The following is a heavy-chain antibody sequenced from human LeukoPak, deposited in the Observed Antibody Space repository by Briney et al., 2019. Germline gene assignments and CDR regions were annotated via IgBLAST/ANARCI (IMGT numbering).Heavy chain of an antibody. CDR2: IRLRDGGA. V-gene: IGHV1-2*02. Sequence: ASVKVSCKASGFSFTTYYLYWMRQAPGRGLEWMGWIRLRDGGAIYAQRFQDRFIMTTDTSTNTGSMGLRNLRSDDTAVYFCARAGPVGSGHAGFYSDYWGQGTLVTVSS. CDR3: ARAGPVGSGHAGFYSDY. J-gene: IGHJ4*02. D-gene: IGHD5-12*01. CDR1: GFSFTTYY.